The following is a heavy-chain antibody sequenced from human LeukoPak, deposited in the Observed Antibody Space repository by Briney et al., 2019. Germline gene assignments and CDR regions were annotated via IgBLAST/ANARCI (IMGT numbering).Heavy chain of an antibody. CDR2: IIPIFGTA. J-gene: IGHJ5*02. Sequence: GASVKVSCKASGGTFSSYAISWVRQAPGQGLVWMGGIIPIFGTANYAQKFQGRVTITADESTSTAYMELSSLRSEDTAVYYCARVVRGVIKDNWFDPWGQGTLVTVSS. D-gene: IGHD3-10*01. V-gene: IGHV1-69*13. CDR3: ARVVRGVIKDNWFDP. CDR1: GGTFSSYA.